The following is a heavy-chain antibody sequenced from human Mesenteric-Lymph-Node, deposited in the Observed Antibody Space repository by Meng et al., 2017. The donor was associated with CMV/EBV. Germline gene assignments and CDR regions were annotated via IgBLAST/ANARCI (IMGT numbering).Heavy chain of an antibody. V-gene: IGHV1-18*01. J-gene: IGHJ4*02. D-gene: IGHD1-14*01. Sequence: ASVKVSCKSSGYTFTNNGVGWVRQAPGQGLEWMGWISNFNGNTDYAQKFQGRVTMTTETSTSTTYMELRGLTSDDTAIYYCARRINAIGPLWYFDSWSQGTLVTVSS. CDR2: ISNFNGNT. CDR3: ARRINAIGPLWYFDS. CDR1: GYTFTNNG.